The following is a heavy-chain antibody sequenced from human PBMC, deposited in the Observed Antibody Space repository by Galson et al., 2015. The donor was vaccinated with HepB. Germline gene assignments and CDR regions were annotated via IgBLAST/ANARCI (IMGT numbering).Heavy chain of an antibody. J-gene: IGHJ3*02. CDR3: ARALRGFGGLRGAFDI. V-gene: IGHV1-46*04. D-gene: IGHD3-10*01. CDR2: INPSGGST. CDR1: GYTFTSYY. Sequence: SVKVSCKASGYTFTSYYMHWVRQAPGQGLEWMGIINPSGGSTSYAQKLQGRVTMTRDTPTSTVYMELSSLRSEDTAVYYCARALRGFGGLRGAFDIWGQGTMVTVSS.